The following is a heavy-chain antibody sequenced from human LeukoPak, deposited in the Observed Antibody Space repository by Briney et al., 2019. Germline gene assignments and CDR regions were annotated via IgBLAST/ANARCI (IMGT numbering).Heavy chain of an antibody. J-gene: IGHJ4*02. CDR2: IIPIFGTA. CDR1: GYTFTIYY. Sequence: SVKVSCKASGYTFTIYYMHWVRQAPGQGLEWMGGIIPIFGTANYAQKFQGRVTITADKSTSTAYMELSSLRSEDTAVYYCARVIRAAAGKRGHWGQGTLVTVSS. V-gene: IGHV1-69*06. D-gene: IGHD6-13*01. CDR3: ARVIRAAAGKRGH.